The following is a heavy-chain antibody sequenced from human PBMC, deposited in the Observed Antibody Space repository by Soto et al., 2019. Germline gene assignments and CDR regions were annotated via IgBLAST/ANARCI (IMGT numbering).Heavy chain of an antibody. J-gene: IGHJ6*02. Sequence: QVQLVQSGAAVKKPGSSVKVSCKASGGTFSSYAISWVRQAPGQGLEWMGGIIPIFGTANYAQKFQGRVTITADESTSTSYMELSSLRAEDTAVYYCASMRYSSVSYYYGMDVWGQGTTVTVSS. CDR1: GGTFSSYA. CDR2: IIPIFGTA. V-gene: IGHV1-69*01. CDR3: ASMRYSSVSYYYGMDV. D-gene: IGHD6-25*01.